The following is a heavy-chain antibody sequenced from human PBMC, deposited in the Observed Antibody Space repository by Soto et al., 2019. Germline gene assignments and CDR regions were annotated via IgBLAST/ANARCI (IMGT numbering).Heavy chain of an antibody. CDR2: ISWNSGSI. V-gene: IGHV3-9*01. CDR3: TKEALMVRGLDI. J-gene: IGHJ3*02. D-gene: IGHD3-10*01. Sequence: EVQLVESGGGLVQPGRSLRLSCAASGFTFDDYAMHWVRQAPGKGLEWVSGISWNSGSIGYADSVKGRFTISRDNAKNSLYLQMNSLRAEDTALYYCTKEALMVRGLDIWGQGTMVTVSS. CDR1: GFTFDDYA.